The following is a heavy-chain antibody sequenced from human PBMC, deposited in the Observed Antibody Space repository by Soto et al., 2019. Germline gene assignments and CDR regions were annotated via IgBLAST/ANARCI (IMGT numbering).Heavy chain of an antibody. Sequence: ASVKVSCKASGYTFTTYYLHWVRQAPGQGLEWMGIINPSGGSTGYAQKFQGRVTTTRDTSTGTVYMELSSLRSEDTALYYCVGGYYDRNGCYAEYIQYWGQGTLVTLSS. CDR1: GYTFTTYY. J-gene: IGHJ1*01. CDR2: INPSGGST. D-gene: IGHD2-15*01. CDR3: VGGYYDRNGCYAEYIQY. V-gene: IGHV1-46*01.